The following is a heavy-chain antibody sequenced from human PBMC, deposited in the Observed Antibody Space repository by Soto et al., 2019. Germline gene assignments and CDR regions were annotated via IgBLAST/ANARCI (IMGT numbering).Heavy chain of an antibody. CDR1: RLTLGANV. CDR3: AKDRVDYYGSGSRCPNCYFDS. Sequence: GGCLRMCGSAARLTLGANVVCRVRPAKKEGLGWGSAISGSGGSTYYADSVKGRFTISRDNSKNTLYLQMNSLRAEDTAVYYCAKDRVDYYGSGSRCPNCYFDSRGQGAPVPVSS. CDR2: ISGSGGST. D-gene: IGHD3-10*01. V-gene: IGHV3-23*01. J-gene: IGHJ4*02.